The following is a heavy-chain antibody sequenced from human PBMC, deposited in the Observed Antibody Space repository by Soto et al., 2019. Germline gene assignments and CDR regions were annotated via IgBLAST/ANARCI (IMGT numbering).Heavy chain of an antibody. CDR2: ISAYNGDT. D-gene: IGHD5-12*01. Sequence: QVQLVQSGTEVKTPGASVKVSCKASGYTFTSYGISWVRQAPGQGLEGMGWISAYNGDTNYAQKVQGRVTMTTDTSTSTAYMELRSLTSDDTAVYYCARDVDGYVDFDYWGQGTLVTVSS. V-gene: IGHV1-18*01. J-gene: IGHJ4*02. CDR3: ARDVDGYVDFDY. CDR1: GYTFTSYG.